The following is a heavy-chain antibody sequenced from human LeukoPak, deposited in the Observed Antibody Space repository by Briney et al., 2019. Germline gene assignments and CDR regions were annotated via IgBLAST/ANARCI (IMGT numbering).Heavy chain of an antibody. V-gene: IGHV3-30-3*01. Sequence: PGGSLRLSCAASGFTFSSYAMHWVRQAPGKGLEWVAVISYDGSNKYYADSVKGRFTISRDNSKNTLYLQMNSLRAEDTAVYYCARALERPRDFDYWGQGTLVTVSS. CDR3: ARALERPRDFDY. CDR2: ISYDGSNK. CDR1: GFTFSSYA. D-gene: IGHD1-1*01. J-gene: IGHJ4*02.